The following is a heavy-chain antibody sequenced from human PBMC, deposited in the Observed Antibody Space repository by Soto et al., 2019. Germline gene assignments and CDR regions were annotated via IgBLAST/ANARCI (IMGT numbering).Heavy chain of an antibody. V-gene: IGHV1-69*13. CDR2: IIPIFGTA. CDR1: GGTFSSYA. D-gene: IGHD6-13*01. J-gene: IGHJ6*02. Sequence: ASVKVSCKASGGTFSSYAISWVRQAPGQGLEWMGGIIPIFGTANYAQKFQGRVTITADESTSIAYMELSSLRSEDTAVYYCARDSSWAAGGYYYYGMDVWGQGTTVTGLL. CDR3: ARDSSWAAGGYYYYGMDV.